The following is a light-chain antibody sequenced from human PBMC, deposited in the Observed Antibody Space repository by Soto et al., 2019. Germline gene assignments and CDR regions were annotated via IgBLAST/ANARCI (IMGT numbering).Light chain of an antibody. V-gene: IGKV1-12*01. Sequence: DIHSTHSPSSVSSSLGDRVTITCRASQGISSWLAWYQKKPGKAPNLLIYAASSLQSGVPSRSSGSESGTDFTLTISSLQPEDCAIYFCQQANSFPITFGQGTRLEIK. CDR3: QQANSFPIT. J-gene: IGKJ5*01. CDR2: AAS. CDR1: QGISSW.